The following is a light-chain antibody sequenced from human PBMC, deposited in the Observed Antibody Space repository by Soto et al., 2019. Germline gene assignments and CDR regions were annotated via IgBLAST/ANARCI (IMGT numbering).Light chain of an antibody. V-gene: IGKV1-17*01. J-gene: IGKJ2*01. CDR3: QQYNNGPPTYT. Sequence: DIQMTQSPSSLSASVGDRVTITCRASQGIRNDLGWCQQKPGKAPKCLIYGASSLQSGVPSRFSGSGSGTEFTLTISSLQPEDFATYYCQQYNNGPPTYTFGQGTKLEIK. CDR2: GAS. CDR1: QGIRND.